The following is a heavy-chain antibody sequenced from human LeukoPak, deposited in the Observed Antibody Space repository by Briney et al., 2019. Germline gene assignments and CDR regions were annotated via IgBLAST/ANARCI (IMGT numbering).Heavy chain of an antibody. CDR3: ARDPALDY. J-gene: IGHJ4*02. CDR2: ISSSGSTV. V-gene: IGHV3-48*03. CDR1: GFTFSGYE. Sequence: GGSLRLSCAASGFTFSGYEMNWVRQAPGKGLEWVSYISSSGSTVYYADSVRGRFTISRDNAKNSLYLQTNSLRAEDTAVYYGARDPALDYWGQGTLVTVSS.